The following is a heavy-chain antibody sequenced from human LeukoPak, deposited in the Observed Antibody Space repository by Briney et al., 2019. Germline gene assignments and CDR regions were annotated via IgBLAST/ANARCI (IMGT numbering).Heavy chain of an antibody. CDR2: INPSGGST. CDR1: GYTFTSYY. J-gene: IGHJ5*02. CDR3: AREGSSGNWFDP. V-gene: IGHV1-46*01. D-gene: IGHD3-10*01. Sequence: ASVKVSCKASGYTFTSYYMHWVRQAPGQELEWMGIINPSGGSTSYAQKFQGRVTMTRDTSTSTVYMELSSLRSEDTAVYYCAREGSSGNWFDPWGQGTLVTVSS.